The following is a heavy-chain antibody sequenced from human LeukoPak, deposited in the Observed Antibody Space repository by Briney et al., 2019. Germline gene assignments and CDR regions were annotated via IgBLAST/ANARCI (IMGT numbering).Heavy chain of an antibody. Sequence: GESLKISCKGSGYSFTSYWIGWVGQMPGKGLEWMGIVYPGDSDTRYSPSFQGQVTISADKSISTAYLQWSSLKASDTAIYYCARALNYYDSSGYCLDYWGQGTLVTVSS. CDR3: ARALNYYDSSGYCLDY. J-gene: IGHJ4*02. V-gene: IGHV5-51*01. CDR2: VYPGDSDT. D-gene: IGHD3-22*01. CDR1: GYSFTSYW.